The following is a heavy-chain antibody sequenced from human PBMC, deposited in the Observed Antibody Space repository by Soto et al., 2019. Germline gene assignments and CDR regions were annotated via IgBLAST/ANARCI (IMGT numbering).Heavy chain of an antibody. Sequence: SETLSLTCTVSGGSISSGGYYWSWIRQQPGKGLEWIGYINHSVSTYYNPSLKSRVTISVDRSKNQFSLKLNSVTAADTAVYYCARGPPFGYWGQGTLVTVSS. J-gene: IGHJ4*02. CDR2: INHSVST. D-gene: IGHD3-10*01. CDR1: GGSISSGGYY. V-gene: IGHV4-30-2*01. CDR3: ARGPPFGY.